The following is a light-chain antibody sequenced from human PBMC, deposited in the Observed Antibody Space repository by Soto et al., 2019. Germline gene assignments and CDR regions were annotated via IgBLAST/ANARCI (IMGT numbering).Light chain of an antibody. V-gene: IGLV2-14*02. CDR3: GSWDSSLSAYV. Sequence: QSVLTQPASVSGSPGQSITISCTGTSSDVGSYNLVSWYQQHPGKAPKLMIYEGTKRPSGLSNRFSGSKSGTSATLGITGFQTGDEADYYCGSWDSSLSAYVFGTGTKVTVL. J-gene: IGLJ1*01. CDR1: SSDVGSYNL. CDR2: EGT.